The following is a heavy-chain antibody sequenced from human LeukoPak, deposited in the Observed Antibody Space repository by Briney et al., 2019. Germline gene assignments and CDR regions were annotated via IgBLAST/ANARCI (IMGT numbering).Heavy chain of an antibody. D-gene: IGHD3-10*01. Sequence: KPSETLSLTCTVSGGSISSCYWSWIRQPPGKGLEWIGYIYYSGSTNYNPSLKSRVTISVDTSKNQFSLKLSSVTAADTAVYSCAGGGYYSSGTFDYWGQGTLVTVSS. CDR3: AGGGYYSSGTFDY. J-gene: IGHJ4*02. CDR2: IYYSGST. CDR1: GGSISSCY. V-gene: IGHV4-59*01.